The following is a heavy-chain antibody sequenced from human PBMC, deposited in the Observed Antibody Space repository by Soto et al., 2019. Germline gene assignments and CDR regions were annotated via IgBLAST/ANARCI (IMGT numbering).Heavy chain of an antibody. V-gene: IGHV4-4*07. J-gene: IGHJ5*02. CDR1: GASLNSYH. CDR3: ARDQGVAAAGITWFDP. CDR2: IHSSGST. Sequence: XTLSLPCTVSGASLNSYHWSWIRQPAGKGLEWIGHIHSSGSTNYNTYLKSRVTMSVDTPKNQFSLRLMSLTAAETAVYSCARDQGVAAAGITWFDPWGQGSLGTFSS. D-gene: IGHD6-13*01.